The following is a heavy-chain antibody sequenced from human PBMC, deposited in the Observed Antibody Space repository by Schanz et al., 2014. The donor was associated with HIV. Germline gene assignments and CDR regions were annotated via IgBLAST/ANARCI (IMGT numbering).Heavy chain of an antibody. CDR2: IWNDGTSK. CDR3: AREKDLGYSSTLGF. V-gene: IGHV3-33*01. D-gene: IGHD6-13*01. Sequence: QVQLVESGGGVVQPGTSLRLSCAASGFTFSNYAIHWVRQAPGKGLEGVTLIWNDGTSKYYADSVKGRFTISRDASKNALYLQMNSLRGEDTAVYYCAREKDLGYSSTLGFWGQGTLVTVSS. J-gene: IGHJ4*02. CDR1: GFTFSNYA.